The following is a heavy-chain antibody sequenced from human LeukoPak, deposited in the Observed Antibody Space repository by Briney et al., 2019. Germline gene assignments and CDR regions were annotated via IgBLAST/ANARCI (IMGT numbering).Heavy chain of an antibody. CDR1: GYIFTSYN. CDR3: AREPYYYDSSGYFDY. CDR2: INPSGGST. V-gene: IGHV1-46*01. Sequence: ASVKVSCKASGYIFTSYNIYWVRQAPGQGLEWMGIINPSGGSTNYAQKFQGRVTMTRDTSTSTVYMELSSLRSEDTAVYYCAREPYYYDSSGYFDYWGQGTLVTVSS. D-gene: IGHD3-22*01. J-gene: IGHJ4*02.